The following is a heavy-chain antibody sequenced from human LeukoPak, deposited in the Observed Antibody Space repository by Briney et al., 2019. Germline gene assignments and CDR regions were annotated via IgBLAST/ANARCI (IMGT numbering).Heavy chain of an antibody. Sequence: PGGSLRLSCAASGFTFSSYNMNWVRQAPGKGLEWVSYISGSSSTIYYADSVKGRFTIPRDNAKNSLYLQVNSLRAEDTAVYYCARRGISAPFDYWGQGTLVTVSS. CDR2: ISGSSSTI. D-gene: IGHD6-6*01. CDR1: GFTFSSYN. CDR3: ARRGISAPFDY. V-gene: IGHV3-48*01. J-gene: IGHJ4*02.